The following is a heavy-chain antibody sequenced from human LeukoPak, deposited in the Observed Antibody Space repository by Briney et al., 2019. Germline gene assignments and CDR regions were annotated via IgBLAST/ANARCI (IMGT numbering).Heavy chain of an antibody. CDR2: ISGSGGST. D-gene: IGHD3-3*01. V-gene: IGHV3-23*01. Sequence: GGSLRLSCAASGFTFSSYAMSWVRQAPGKGLEWVSAISGSGGSTYYADSVKGRFTISRDNSKNSLYLQMNSLRAEDTAVYYCARDGLLYYDFWSGLDKSTFDYWGQGTLVTVSS. CDR1: GFTFSSYA. J-gene: IGHJ4*02. CDR3: ARDGLLYYDFWSGLDKSTFDY.